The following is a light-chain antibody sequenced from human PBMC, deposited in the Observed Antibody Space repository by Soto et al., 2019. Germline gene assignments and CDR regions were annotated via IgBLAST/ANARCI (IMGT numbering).Light chain of an antibody. Sequence: EIGLTQSAGTLSWSAGERATLSWGASQSVSSIYFAWYQQKRGQAPRLLIYGVSSRATGIPDRFSGSGSGTEFTLTISSLQSEDFAVYYCQQRSNWPPITFGQGTRLEIK. CDR2: GVS. J-gene: IGKJ5*01. CDR1: QSVSSIY. V-gene: IGKV3D-20*02. CDR3: QQRSNWPPIT.